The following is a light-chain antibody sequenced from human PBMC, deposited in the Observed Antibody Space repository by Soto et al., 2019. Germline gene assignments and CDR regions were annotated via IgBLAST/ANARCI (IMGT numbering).Light chain of an antibody. CDR3: QQYGSSDT. J-gene: IGKJ1*01. V-gene: IGKV3-15*01. CDR2: GAS. Sequence: EIVMTQSPATLSVSPGEGATLSCRASQSVSSNLAWYQQKPGQAPRLLIYGASTRATGIAARFSGSGSGTDFTLTISRLEPEDFAVYYCQQYGSSDTFGQGTKVDIK. CDR1: QSVSSN.